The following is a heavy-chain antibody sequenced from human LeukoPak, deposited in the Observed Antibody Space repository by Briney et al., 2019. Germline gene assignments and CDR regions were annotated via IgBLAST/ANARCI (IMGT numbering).Heavy chain of an antibody. CDR2: IYPGGSDT. CDR3: ARAYSYGTIDY. J-gene: IGHJ4*02. V-gene: IGHV5-51*01. CDR1: GYSFTSYW. Sequence: GESLKISCKGSGYSFTSYWIGWVRQMPGKGLEWMGIIYPGGSDTRYSLSFQGQVTISADKSISIAYLQWSSLKASDTAMYYCARAYSYGTIDYWGQGTLVTVSS. D-gene: IGHD5-18*01.